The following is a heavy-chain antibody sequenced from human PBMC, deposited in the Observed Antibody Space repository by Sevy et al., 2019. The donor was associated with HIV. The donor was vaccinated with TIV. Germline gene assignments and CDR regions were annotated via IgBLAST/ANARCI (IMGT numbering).Heavy chain of an antibody. V-gene: IGHV1-69*13. D-gene: IGHD2-8*01. CDR2: IVPVFGTS. J-gene: IGHJ5*02. CDR3: TSGADCSNGVCYPRGFDP. Sequence: ASVKVSCKASGGTLTNYAISWVRQAPGQGLEWMGEIVPVFGTSHHARSFQGRVTITANESTSTAYMELRSLRSEDTAEYYCTSGADCSNGVCYPRGFDPWGQGTLVTVSS. CDR1: GGTLTNYA.